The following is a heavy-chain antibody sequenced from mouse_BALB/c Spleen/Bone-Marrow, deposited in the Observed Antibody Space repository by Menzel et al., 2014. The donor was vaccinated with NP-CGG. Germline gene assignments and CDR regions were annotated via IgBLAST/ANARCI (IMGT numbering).Heavy chain of an antibody. CDR3: ARRGYYGSSYYFDY. CDR2: IYPGDGDT. D-gene: IGHD1-1*01. V-gene: IGHV1-80*01. J-gene: IGHJ2*01. CDR1: GYAFSSYW. Sequence: QVQLQQSGAELVRPGSSVKISCKASGYAFSSYWMNWVKQRPGQGLEWIGQIYPGDGDTNYNGKFKGKATLTADKSSSTACMQLSSLTSEDSAVYFCARRGYYGSSYYFDYWGQGTTLTVSS.